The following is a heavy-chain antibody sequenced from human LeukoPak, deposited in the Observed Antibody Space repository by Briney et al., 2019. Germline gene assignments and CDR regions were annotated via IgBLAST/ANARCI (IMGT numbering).Heavy chain of an antibody. CDR2: ISASAAMT. Sequence: GGSLRLSCAASGFTFNNYVMTWVRQAPGKGLEWVSSISASAAMTYYADSVKGRFTISRDNAKNSLYLHMNSLRAEDTAVYYCARDYGGSSPFDYWGQGTLVTVSS. CDR1: GFTFNNYV. J-gene: IGHJ4*02. D-gene: IGHD4-23*01. V-gene: IGHV3-23*01. CDR3: ARDYGGSSPFDY.